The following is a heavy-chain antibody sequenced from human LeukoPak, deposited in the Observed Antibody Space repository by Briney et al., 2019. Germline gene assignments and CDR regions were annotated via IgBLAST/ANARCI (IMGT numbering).Heavy chain of an antibody. CDR2: INPSGGST. D-gene: IGHD3-16*01. CDR1: GYTFSSYY. Sequence: GASVKASCKVSGYTFSSYYMHWVRQAPGQGRGWMGIINPSGGSTSYAQKFQGRVTMTRDTSTSTVYMELSSLRSEDTAVYYCARGQFDVWGSYIPPKFDYWGQGTLVTVSS. J-gene: IGHJ4*02. CDR3: ARGQFDVWGSYIPPKFDY. V-gene: IGHV1-46*03.